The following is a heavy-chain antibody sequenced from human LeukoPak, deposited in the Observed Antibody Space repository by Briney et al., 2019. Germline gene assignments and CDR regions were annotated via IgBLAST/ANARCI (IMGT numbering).Heavy chain of an antibody. CDR3: AREDPGGGSSFDY. Sequence: SSETLSLTCAVSGGSISSSSYYWGWIRQPPGKGLEWIGSIYYGGITYYNPSLKSRVTISVDTSKNQFSLTLSSVTAADTAVYYCAREDPGGGSSFDYWGQGTLVTVSS. CDR1: GGSISSSSYY. D-gene: IGHD3-16*01. J-gene: IGHJ4*02. V-gene: IGHV4-39*02. CDR2: IYYGGIT.